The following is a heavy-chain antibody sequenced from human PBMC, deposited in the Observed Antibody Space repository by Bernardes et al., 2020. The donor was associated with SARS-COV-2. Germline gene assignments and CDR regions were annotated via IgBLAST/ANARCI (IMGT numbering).Heavy chain of an antibody. J-gene: IGHJ4*02. D-gene: IGHD6-13*01. Sequence: ASVKVSCKASGYTFTGYYMHCVRQAPGQGLEWMGWINPNSGGTNYAQKFQGRVTMTRDTSISTAYMELSRLRSDDTAVYYCARDPSIAAAGSNFDYLGQGTLVTVSS. CDR3: ARDPSIAAAGSNFDY. CDR2: INPNSGGT. V-gene: IGHV1-2*02. CDR1: GYTFTGYY.